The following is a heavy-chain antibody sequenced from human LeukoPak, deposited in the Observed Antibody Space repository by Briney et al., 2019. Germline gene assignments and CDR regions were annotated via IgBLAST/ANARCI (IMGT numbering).Heavy chain of an antibody. CDR3: AKGGLGAVDWFDP. Sequence: PGGSLRLSCVASGFTFSTYGMSWVRQAPGKGLEWVSSIRDTTGRTYYTDSVKGRFTIPRDNSKNTLHLQMNSLRAEDTAVYYCAKGGLGAVDWFDPWGQGTLVTVSS. D-gene: IGHD3-16*01. V-gene: IGHV3-23*01. CDR1: GFTFSTYG. J-gene: IGHJ5*02. CDR2: IRDTTGRT.